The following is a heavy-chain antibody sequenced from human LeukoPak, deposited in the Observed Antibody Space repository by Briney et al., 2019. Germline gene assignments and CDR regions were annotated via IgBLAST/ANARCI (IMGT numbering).Heavy chain of an antibody. Sequence: GGSLRLSCAASGFTFSSYWMSWVRQAPGKGLEWVANIKQDGSEKYYVDSVKGRFTISRDNAKNSLYLQMNSLRAEDTAVYYCARDKSMLVVANAFDIWGQGTMVTVSS. V-gene: IGHV3-7*01. CDR2: IKQDGSEK. CDR1: GFTFSSYW. CDR3: ARDKSMLVVANAFDI. D-gene: IGHD3-22*01. J-gene: IGHJ3*02.